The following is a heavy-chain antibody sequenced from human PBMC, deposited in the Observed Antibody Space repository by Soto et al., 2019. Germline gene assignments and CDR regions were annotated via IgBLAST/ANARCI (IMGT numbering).Heavy chain of an antibody. CDR1: GGSLSGATYS. CDR3: ARSREFDY. CDR2: IFPSGTT. J-gene: IGHJ4*02. V-gene: IGHV4-30-2*01. Sequence: SETLSLSCXVSGGSLSGATYSWNWIRQPPGKGLEWIGYIFPSGTTYYNPSLKSRVTISIDVSKNQFSLSLRSFTAADTAVYYCARSREFDYWSQGTLVTVSS.